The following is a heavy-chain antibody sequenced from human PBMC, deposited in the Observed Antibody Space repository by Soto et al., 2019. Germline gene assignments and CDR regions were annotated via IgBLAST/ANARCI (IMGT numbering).Heavy chain of an antibody. Sequence: ASVKVTCKASGYTFTRYDMHWVRQAPGQGLEWMGIINPSGGSTSYAQKFQGRVTMTRDTSTSTVYMELSSLRSEDTAVYYCARDRVYYDSSGYPRDAFDIWG. CDR1: GYTFTRYD. V-gene: IGHV1-46*01. D-gene: IGHD3-22*01. CDR3: ARDRVYYDSSGYPRDAFDI. CDR2: INPSGGST. J-gene: IGHJ3*02.